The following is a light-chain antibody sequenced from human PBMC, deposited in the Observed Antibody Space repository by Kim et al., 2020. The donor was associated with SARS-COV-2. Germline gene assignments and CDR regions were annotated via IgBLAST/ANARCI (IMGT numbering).Light chain of an antibody. CDR3: AAWDDSLSALV. CDR2: RNN. J-gene: IGLJ2*01. Sequence: GQRVTISCSGSSSNIGSNYVYCYQQLPGTAPKLLIYRNNQRPSGVPDRFSGSKSGTSASLAISGLRSEDEADYYCAAWDDSLSALVFGGGTQLTVL. V-gene: IGLV1-47*01. CDR1: SSNIGSNY.